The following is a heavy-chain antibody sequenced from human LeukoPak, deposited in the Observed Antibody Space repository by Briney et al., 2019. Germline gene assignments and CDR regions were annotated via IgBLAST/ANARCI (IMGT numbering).Heavy chain of an antibody. CDR2: IKEDGSEK. Sequence: GGSLRLSCVATGFTFSVYWMSWVRQAPGKGLEWVANIKEDGSEKYYVDSVKGRFTISRDNAKNSLYLQMSSLRAEDTAVYYCARGGSWFAPWGQGTLVTVSS. CDR1: GFTFSVYW. D-gene: IGHD3-10*01. CDR3: ARGGSWFAP. V-gene: IGHV3-7*01. J-gene: IGHJ5*02.